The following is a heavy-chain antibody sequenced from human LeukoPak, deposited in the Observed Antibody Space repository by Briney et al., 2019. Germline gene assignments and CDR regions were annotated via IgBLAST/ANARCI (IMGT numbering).Heavy chain of an antibody. D-gene: IGHD2-8*01. Sequence: SETLSLTCIVSGGSIRSRNYYWGWIRQPPGKGLEWIGNIYYSGSTYYNPSLKTRVTISVDTSKNQFSLKLSSVTAADAAVYFCASGGSNNVNAFAMWGQGTMVTVSS. J-gene: IGHJ3*02. CDR3: ASGGSNNVNAFAM. CDR1: GGSIRSRNYY. V-gene: IGHV4-39*01. CDR2: IYYSGST.